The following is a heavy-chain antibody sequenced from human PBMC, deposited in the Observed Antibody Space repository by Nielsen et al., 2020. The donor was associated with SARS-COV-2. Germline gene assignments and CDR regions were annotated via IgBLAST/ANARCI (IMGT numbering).Heavy chain of an antibody. CDR2: FDPQDGET. V-gene: IGHV1-24*01. D-gene: IGHD2-15*01. Sequence: ASVKVSCKVSGGALTLFSMHWVRQAPGKGLEWMGEFDPQDGETTYAQKFQGRVTMTTDTSTSTAYMELRSLRSEDTAVYYCATSSAYCSGGSCPRWFDPWGQGTLVTVSS. CDR3: ATSSAYCSGGSCPRWFDP. CDR1: GGALTLFS. J-gene: IGHJ5*02.